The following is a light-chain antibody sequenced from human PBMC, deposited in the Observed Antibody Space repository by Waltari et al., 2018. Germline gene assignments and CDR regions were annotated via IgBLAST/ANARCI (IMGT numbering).Light chain of an antibody. CDR1: QSVHIN. Sequence: EIVMTQSPATLSVSPGERATLSCRASQSVHINLAWYQQEPGQAPRLLVYDAATRATGIPARFGGSGSGTEVTLTISSLQSEDFAVYYCQQYHDWPLTFAGGTKVEIK. V-gene: IGKV3-15*01. CDR2: DAA. CDR3: QQYHDWPLT. J-gene: IGKJ4*01.